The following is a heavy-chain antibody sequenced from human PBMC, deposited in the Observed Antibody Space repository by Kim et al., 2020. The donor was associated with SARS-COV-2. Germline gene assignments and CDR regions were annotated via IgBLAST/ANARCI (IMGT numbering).Heavy chain of an antibody. CDR2: FDPEDGET. CDR1: GYTLTELS. J-gene: IGHJ4*02. V-gene: IGHV1-24*01. D-gene: IGHD6-13*01. Sequence: ASVKVSCKVSGYTLTELSMHWVRQAPGKGLEWMGGFDPEDGETIYAQKFQGRVTMTEDTSTDTAYMELSSLRSEDTAVYYCATDRGAYSSSWYGPLDYWGQGTLVTVSS. CDR3: ATDRGAYSSSWYGPLDY.